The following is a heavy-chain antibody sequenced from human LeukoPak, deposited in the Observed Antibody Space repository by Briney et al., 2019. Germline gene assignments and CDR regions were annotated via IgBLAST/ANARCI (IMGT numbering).Heavy chain of an antibody. J-gene: IGHJ4*02. D-gene: IGHD3-22*01. CDR2: ISYDGSNK. CDR3: AREELGYYEDY. CDR1: GFTFSSYA. Sequence: PGGSLRLSCAASGFTFSSYAMHWVRQAPGKGLEWVAVISYDGSNKYYADSVKGRFTISRDNSKNTLYLQMNSLRAEDTAVYYCAREELGYYEDYWGQGTLVTVSS. V-gene: IGHV3-30-3*01.